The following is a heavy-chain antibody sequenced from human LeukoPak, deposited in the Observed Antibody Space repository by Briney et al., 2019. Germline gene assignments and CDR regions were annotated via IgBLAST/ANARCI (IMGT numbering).Heavy chain of an antibody. CDR2: IYYSGST. V-gene: IGHV4-30-4*08. CDR1: GGSFSGYY. J-gene: IGHJ4*02. Sequence: SETLSLTCAVYGGSFSGYYWSWIRQPPGKGLEWIGYIYYSGSTYYNPSLKSRVTISVDTSKNQFSLKLSSVTAADTAVYYCARDDYSSRYFDYWGQGTLVTVSS. CDR3: ARDDYSSRYFDY. D-gene: IGHD4-11*01.